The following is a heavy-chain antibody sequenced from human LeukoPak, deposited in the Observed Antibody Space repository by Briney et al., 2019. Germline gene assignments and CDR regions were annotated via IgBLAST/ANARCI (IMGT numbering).Heavy chain of an antibody. CDR1: GGTFNSYA. D-gene: IGHD1-26*01. V-gene: IGHV1-69*04. J-gene: IGHJ4*02. CDR2: IIPILHIT. Sequence: GASVKVSCKASGGTFNSYAISWVRQAPGQGLEWMGRIIPILHITHNAQKFQGRVTITADKSTSTAYMELSSLKASDTAMYYCARAVGIVGAKGLWDYWGQGTLVTVSS. CDR3: ARAVGIVGAKGLWDY.